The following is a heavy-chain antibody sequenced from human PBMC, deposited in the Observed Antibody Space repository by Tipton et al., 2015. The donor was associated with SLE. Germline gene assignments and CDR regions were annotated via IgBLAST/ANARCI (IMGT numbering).Heavy chain of an antibody. V-gene: IGHV3-11*06. J-gene: IGHJ6*02. CDR2: ISSSSSYT. CDR3: ARDGDRGVYYYYSMDV. D-gene: IGHD7-27*01. CDR1: GFTFSDYY. Sequence: SLRLSCAASGFTFSDYYMSWIRQAPGKGLEWVSYISSSSSYTNYADSVKGRFTISRDNAKNSLYLQMNSLRAEDTAVYYCARDGDRGVYYYYSMDVWGQGTTVTVSS.